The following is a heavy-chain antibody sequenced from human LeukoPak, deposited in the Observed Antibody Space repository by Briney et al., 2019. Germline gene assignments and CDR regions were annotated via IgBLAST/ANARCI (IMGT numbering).Heavy chain of an antibody. J-gene: IGHJ6*03. CDR3: TRLDNPNYYSYYMDV. CDR2: INPSGGST. Sequence: ASVKVSCKASGYTSTSYYMHWVRQAPGQGLEWMGIINPSGGSTSYAQKFQGRVTMTRDVSTSTVYMELSSLRSDDTALYYCTRLDNPNYYSYYMDVWGKGTTVTVSS. D-gene: IGHD1-1*01. V-gene: IGHV1-46*01. CDR1: GYTSTSYY.